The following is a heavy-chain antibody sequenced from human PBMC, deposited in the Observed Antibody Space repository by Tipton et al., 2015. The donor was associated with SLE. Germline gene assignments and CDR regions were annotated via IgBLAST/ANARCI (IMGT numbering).Heavy chain of an antibody. J-gene: IGHJ4*02. D-gene: IGHD6-13*01. CDR3: ARLGWYSPPDY. V-gene: IGHV4-59*12. Sequence: TLSLTCTVSGGSISPYYWSWVRQPPGKGLEWIGYVYYSGSTMYNSSLRSRVTMAVDTSKNQSSLRMTSVTAADTAVYYCARLGWYSPPDYWGQGTLVTVFS. CDR1: GGSISPYY. CDR2: VYYSGST.